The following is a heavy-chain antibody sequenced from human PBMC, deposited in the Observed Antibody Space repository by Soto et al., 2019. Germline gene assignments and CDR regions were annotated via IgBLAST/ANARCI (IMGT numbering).Heavy chain of an antibody. J-gene: IGHJ6*02. Sequence: EVQLVESGGGLVKPGGSLRLSCAASGFTFSSYSMNWVRQAPGKGLEWVSSISSSSSYIYYADSVKGRFTISRDNAKNSLYLQMNRLRAEDTAVYYCARDDSGYSYGVYYYYGMDVWGQGTTVTVSS. CDR2: ISSSSSYI. D-gene: IGHD5-18*01. CDR3: ARDDSGYSYGVYYYYGMDV. CDR1: GFTFSSYS. V-gene: IGHV3-21*01.